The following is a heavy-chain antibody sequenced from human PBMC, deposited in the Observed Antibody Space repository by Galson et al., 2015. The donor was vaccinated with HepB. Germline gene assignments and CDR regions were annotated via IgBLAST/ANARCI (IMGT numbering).Heavy chain of an antibody. Sequence: SETLSLTCAVYGGSFSGYYWSWIRQPPGKGLEWIGEINHSGSTNYNPSLKSRVTISVDTSKNQFSLKLSSVTAADTAVYYCARGRESWWNSRWFDPWGQGTLVTVSS. CDR3: ARGRESWWNSRWFDP. V-gene: IGHV4-34*01. J-gene: IGHJ5*02. CDR2: INHSGST. CDR1: GGSFSGYY. D-gene: IGHD2-8*02.